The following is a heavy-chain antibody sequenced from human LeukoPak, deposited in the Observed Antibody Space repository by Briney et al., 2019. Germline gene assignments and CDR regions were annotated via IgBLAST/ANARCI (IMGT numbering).Heavy chain of an antibody. J-gene: IGHJ3*02. V-gene: IGHV3-7*04. CDR2: IKQDGTEK. D-gene: IGHD4-17*01. CDR1: GFNFSSYW. Sequence: GGSLRLSCAAAGFNFSSYWMTWVRQAPGKGLEWVANIKQDGTEKYYVDSVKGRFTLSRDNAKNSLYLQMNSLRDVDTAVYFCARPTAVTLVDAFNIWGLGTMVTVSS. CDR3: ARPTAVTLVDAFNI.